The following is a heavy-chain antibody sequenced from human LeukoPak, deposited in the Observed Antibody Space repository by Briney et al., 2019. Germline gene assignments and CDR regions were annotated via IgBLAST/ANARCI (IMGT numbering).Heavy chain of an antibody. D-gene: IGHD1-26*01. J-gene: IGHJ4*02. CDR3: ARDRTGGGWEFRPYFFDY. Sequence: PSQTLSLTCTVSGGSISSGGYYWSWIRQHPGKGLERIGYISDSGSTNYNPSLKSRVTISVDTSKNQFSLKLTSVTAADTAVYYCARDRTGGGWEFRPYFFDYWGQGTLVTVSS. CDR2: ISDSGST. CDR1: GGSISSGGYY. V-gene: IGHV4-31*03.